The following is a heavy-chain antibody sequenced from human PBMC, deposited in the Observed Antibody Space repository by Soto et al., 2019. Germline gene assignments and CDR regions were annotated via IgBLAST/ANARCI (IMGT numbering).Heavy chain of an antibody. Sequence: QVQLVQSGAEVKKPGASVKVSCKASGYTFTKYAMHWVRQAPGQRLEWMGWINAGNGNTKYTQKFQGRVTITRDTSANTAYMELSSLRSEDTAVYYCARGMVGGTSQVWGQGTLVTVSS. J-gene: IGHJ4*02. D-gene: IGHD1-26*01. CDR2: INAGNGNT. V-gene: IGHV1-3*01. CDR1: GYTFTKYA. CDR3: ARGMVGGTSQV.